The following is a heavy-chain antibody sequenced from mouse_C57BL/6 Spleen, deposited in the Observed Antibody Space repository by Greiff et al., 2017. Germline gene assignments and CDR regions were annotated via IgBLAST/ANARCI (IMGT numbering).Heavy chain of an antibody. CDR1: GFTFSDYY. CDR2: INYDGSST. CDR3: ARDLIYYGNNYYAMDY. J-gene: IGHJ4*01. D-gene: IGHD2-1*01. V-gene: IGHV5-16*01. Sequence: EVKLVESEGGLVQPGSSMKLSCTASGFTFSDYYMAWVRQVPEKGLEWVANINYDGSSTYYLDSLKSRFIISRDNAKNILYLQMSSLKSEDTATYYCARDLIYYGNNYYAMDYWGQGTSVTVSS.